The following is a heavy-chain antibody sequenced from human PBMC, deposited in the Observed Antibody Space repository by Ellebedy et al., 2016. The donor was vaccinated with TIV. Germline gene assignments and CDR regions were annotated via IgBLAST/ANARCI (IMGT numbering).Heavy chain of an antibody. CDR2: IYQTSST. D-gene: IGHD1-1*01. Sequence: MPSETLSLTCTVSGYSINSPYYWGWIRQPQGKGLEWIGSIYQTSSTYYNPSLKSEVNPSLKSRVTISVDRSKNQLSLKVTSVTAADTAVYYCATHRRTRGIDGTTGTYWGQGSPVTVSS. CDR1: GYSINSPYY. CDR3: ATHRRTRGIDGTTGTY. V-gene: IGHV4-38-2*02. J-gene: IGHJ4*02.